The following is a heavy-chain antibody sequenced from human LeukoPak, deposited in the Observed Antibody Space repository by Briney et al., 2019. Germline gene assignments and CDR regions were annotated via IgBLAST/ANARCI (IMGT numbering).Heavy chain of an antibody. CDR3: ARTTGFAVAGGYYFDY. Sequence: SEALSLTCSVSGDSMSSYYWSWIRQSAGKGLEWIGRVYASGGTRYNPSLKSRVTMSVDTSKNQFSLKLTSVTAADTAVYYCARTTGFAVAGGYYFDYWGQGILVTVSS. V-gene: IGHV4-4*07. CDR2: VYASGGT. D-gene: IGHD6-19*01. CDR1: GDSMSSYY. J-gene: IGHJ4*02.